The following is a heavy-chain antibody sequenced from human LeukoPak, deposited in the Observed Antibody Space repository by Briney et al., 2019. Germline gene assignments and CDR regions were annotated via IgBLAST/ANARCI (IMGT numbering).Heavy chain of an antibody. V-gene: IGHV1-18*01. J-gene: IGHJ4*02. D-gene: IGHD5-24*01. CDR2: ISTYNGNT. Sequence: ASVKVSCKSSGYTFTNYGITWVRQAPGQGLEWMGWISTYNGNTNYAQKFQGRVTMTTDTSTSTAYMEVRSLRSDDTVMYYCARVCHWDGDNTRGDPVDYWGQGTLVTVSS. CDR1: GYTFTNYG. CDR3: ARVCHWDGDNTRGDPVDY.